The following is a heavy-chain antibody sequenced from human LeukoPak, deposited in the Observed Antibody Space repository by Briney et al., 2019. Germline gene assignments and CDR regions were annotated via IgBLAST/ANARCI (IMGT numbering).Heavy chain of an antibody. V-gene: IGHV3-30*09. CDR3: ARDSISGSPDYLDY. D-gene: IGHD1-26*01. Sequence: GGSLGLSCAASGFTFNSYPMHWVRQAPGRGLEWLAVIAYDGSIKLHADSVEGRFAISRDDSQNSLYLQMNRLRPEDTAVYYCARDSISGSPDYLDYWGQGTLVTVST. J-gene: IGHJ4*02. CDR1: GFTFNSYP. CDR2: IAYDGSIK.